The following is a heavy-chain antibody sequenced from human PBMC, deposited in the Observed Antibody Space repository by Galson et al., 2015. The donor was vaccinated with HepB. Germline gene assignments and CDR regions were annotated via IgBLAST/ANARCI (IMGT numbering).Heavy chain of an antibody. CDR3: AREGGKDSTAFDI. Sequence: SLRLSCAASGFTFSSYGMHWVRQAPGKGLEWVAVIWYDGSNKYYADSVKGRFTISRDNSKNTLYLQMNSLRAEDTAVYYCAREGGKDSTAFDIWGQGTMVTVSS. D-gene: IGHD3-16*01. CDR1: GFTFSSYG. V-gene: IGHV3-33*01. J-gene: IGHJ3*02. CDR2: IWYDGSNK.